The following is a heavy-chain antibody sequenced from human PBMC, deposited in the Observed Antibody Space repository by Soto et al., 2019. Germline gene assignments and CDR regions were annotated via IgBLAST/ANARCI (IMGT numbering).Heavy chain of an antibody. CDR2: ISGSGGST. D-gene: IGHD2-2*01. V-gene: IGHV3-23*01. CDR1: GFTFSSYA. CDR3: AKDNGDCSSASCYASRY. J-gene: IGHJ4*02. Sequence: TGGSLRLSCAASGFTFSSYAMTWVCQAPGKGLEWVSGISGSGGSTYYADSVKGRFTISRDNSKNTLYLQMNSLRAGDTAVYYCAKDNGDCSSASCYASRYWGQGILVTVSS.